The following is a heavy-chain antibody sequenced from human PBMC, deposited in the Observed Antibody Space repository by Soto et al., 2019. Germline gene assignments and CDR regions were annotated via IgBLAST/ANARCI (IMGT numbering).Heavy chain of an antibody. Sequence: QVQLQESGPGLVKPSGTLSLTCAVSGGSISSSNWWSWVRQPPGKGLEWIGEIYHSGSTNYNPSLTTHAPISVDTSECEFALKLSSVTAADPAVYYCARVRGRCYYGVAGWGPGTTVTVSS. J-gene: IGHJ6*02. V-gene: IGHV4-4*02. CDR1: GGSISSSNW. CDR2: IYHSGST. CDR3: ARVRGRCYYGVAG. D-gene: IGHD3-16*01.